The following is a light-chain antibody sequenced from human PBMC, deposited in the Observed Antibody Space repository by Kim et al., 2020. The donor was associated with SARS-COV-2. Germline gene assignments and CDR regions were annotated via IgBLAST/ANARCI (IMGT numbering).Light chain of an antibody. J-gene: IGLJ1*01. V-gene: IGLV2-8*01. Sequence: QSVLTQPPSASGSPGQSVTISCTGTSSDIGAYNYVSWYQQHPGKAPKLMIYEVSERPSGVPDRFSGSKSGNTASLTVSGLQAEDEADYYCSSYAYAGTSTYVFGTGTKVTVL. CDR1: SSDIGAYNY. CDR2: EVS. CDR3: SSYAYAGTSTYV.